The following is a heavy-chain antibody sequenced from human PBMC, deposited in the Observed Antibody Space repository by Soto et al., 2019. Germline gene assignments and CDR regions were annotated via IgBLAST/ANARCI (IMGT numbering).Heavy chain of an antibody. D-gene: IGHD2-2*02. J-gene: IGHJ5*02. V-gene: IGHV4-31*03. CDR2: FSDSGST. CDR3: AKDPLYGWFDP. CDR1: GGSISGGGYY. Sequence: PSETLSLTCTVSGGSISGGGYYWSWIRQHQGKGLEWICLFSDSGSTYYTPSLQSRVTISVDTSRNQFSLNLNSVTAADTAVYYCAKDPLYGWFDPWGQGTLVTVSS.